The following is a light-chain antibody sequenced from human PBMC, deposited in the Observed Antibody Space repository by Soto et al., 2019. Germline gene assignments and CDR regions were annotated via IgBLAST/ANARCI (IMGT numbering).Light chain of an antibody. CDR3: QKTYSVPLY. J-gene: IGKJ4*01. V-gene: IGKV1-39*01. Sequence: DIQMTHSPSSLSASVLYIVTITFQASQDISNYLNWYQQKPGKAPKLLIYDASNLQSGVPSRFTGSGSDTDFTLTITSLQPEDFATYYCQKTYSVPLYFGGGTKVDIK. CDR2: DAS. CDR1: QDISNY.